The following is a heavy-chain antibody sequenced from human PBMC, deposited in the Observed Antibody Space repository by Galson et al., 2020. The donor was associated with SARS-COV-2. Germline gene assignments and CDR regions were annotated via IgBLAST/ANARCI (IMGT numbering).Heavy chain of an antibody. CDR3: ARDLGGYLDY. D-gene: IGHD3-16*01. Sequence: TGGSLRLSCAASAFTFSSYAMHWVRQAPGKGLEWVAVISYDGSNKYYADSVKGRFTISRDNSKNTLYLQMNSVRADDTAVYYCARDLGGYLDYWGQGTLVTVSS. CDR2: ISYDGSNK. CDR1: AFTFSSYA. V-gene: IGHV3-30-3*01. J-gene: IGHJ4*02.